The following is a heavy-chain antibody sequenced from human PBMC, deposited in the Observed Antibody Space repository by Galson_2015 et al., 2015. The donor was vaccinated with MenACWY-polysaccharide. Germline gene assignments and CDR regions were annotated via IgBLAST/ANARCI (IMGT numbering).Heavy chain of an antibody. D-gene: IGHD1-26*01. CDR2: MNPNSGNT. Sequence: QSGAEVKKPGASVTVSCTASGYTFTSYDINWVRQATGQGLEWVGRMNPNSGNTGYAQKFQGRVTMTRNTSMSTAYMELSSLRSDDTAVYYCARGMGATSRPNYWGQGTLVIVSS. V-gene: IGHV1-8*01. CDR3: ARGMGATSRPNY. CDR1: GYTFTSYD. J-gene: IGHJ4*02.